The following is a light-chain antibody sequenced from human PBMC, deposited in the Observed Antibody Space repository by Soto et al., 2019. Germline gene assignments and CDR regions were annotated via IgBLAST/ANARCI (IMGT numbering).Light chain of an antibody. J-gene: IGKJ1*01. V-gene: IGKV3-20*01. CDR2: GAS. CDR3: QQYGSSPAT. Sequence: EIVLTQSPGTLSLSPGERATLSCRASQSVSSNLGWYQQKPGQAPRLLIYGASSRATGIPDRFSGSGSGTDFTLTISRLEPEDFAVYYCQQYGSSPATFGQGTKVDIK. CDR1: QSVSSN.